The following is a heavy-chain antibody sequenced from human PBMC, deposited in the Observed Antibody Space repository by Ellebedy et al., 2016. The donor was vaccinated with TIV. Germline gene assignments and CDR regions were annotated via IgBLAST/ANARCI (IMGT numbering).Heavy chain of an antibody. Sequence: GESLKISCEASGFNFRSYWMSWVRQAPGKGLEWVANIYQDGSEQYYVDSVKGRFTISRDNARNSVYLQMNSLRAEDTAVYYCARRGSYGDYAVQVNNWFDRWGQGTLVTV. CDR1: GFNFRSYW. J-gene: IGHJ5*02. V-gene: IGHV3-7*01. CDR2: IYQDGSEQ. D-gene: IGHD4-17*01. CDR3: ARRGSYGDYAVQVNNWFDR.